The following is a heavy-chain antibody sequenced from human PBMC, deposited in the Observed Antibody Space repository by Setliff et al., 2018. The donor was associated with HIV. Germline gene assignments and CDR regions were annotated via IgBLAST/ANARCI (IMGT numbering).Heavy chain of an antibody. J-gene: IGHJ4*02. CDR2: IYYDGTT. CDR1: GGSMSGLY. Sequence: SETLSLTCTVSGGSMSGLYWSWIRQPPGKGLEWVGYIYYDGTTTYNPSLKSRATISVDTSENQFSLMLSSATAADTAVYYCARVTPSPGYFLDYWGQGTLVTVSS. V-gene: IGHV4-59*01. CDR3: ARVTPSPGYFLDY. D-gene: IGHD1-1*01.